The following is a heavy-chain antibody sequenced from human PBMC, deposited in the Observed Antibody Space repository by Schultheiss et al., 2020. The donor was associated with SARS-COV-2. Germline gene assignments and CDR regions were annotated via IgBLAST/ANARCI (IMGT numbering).Heavy chain of an antibody. CDR2: IWYDGSNK. CDR1: GFTFSSYG. D-gene: IGHD3-3*01. J-gene: IGHJ6*02. V-gene: IGHV3-33*03. Sequence: GESLKISCAASGFTFSSYGMHWVRQAPGKGLEWVAVIWYDGSNKYYADSVKGRFTISRDNSKNSLYLQMNSLRTEDTALYYCAKDNKSRITIFGVVSNGMDVWGQGTTVTVSS. CDR3: AKDNKSRITIFGVVSNGMDV.